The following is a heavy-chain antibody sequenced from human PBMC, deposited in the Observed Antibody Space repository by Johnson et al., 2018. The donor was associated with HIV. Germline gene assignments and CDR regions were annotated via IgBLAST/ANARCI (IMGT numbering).Heavy chain of an antibody. D-gene: IGHD3-3*01. CDR3: ARGPITIFGVVTTGDAFDS. V-gene: IGHV3-30-3*01. CDR2: ISYDGSNK. CDR1: GFTFSSYA. J-gene: IGHJ3*02. Sequence: QVQLVESGGGVVQPGGSLRLSCAASGFTFSSYAMHWVRQAPGKGLEWVAVISYDGSNKYYADSVKGRFTISRDNSKNTLDLHMNSLRAEDTAGDYCARGPITIFGVVTTGDAFDSWGQGTMVTVSS.